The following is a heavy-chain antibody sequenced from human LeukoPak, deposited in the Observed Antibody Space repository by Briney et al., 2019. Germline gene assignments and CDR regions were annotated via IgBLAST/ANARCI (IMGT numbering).Heavy chain of an antibody. V-gene: IGHV3-66*01. CDR3: ARVFPPNWFDP. Sequence: GGSLRLSCAASGFTVTSNYMSCVRQAPGKGLEWVSIIYSGGGAYYADSVKGRFTISRDNSRNTLFLQMNSLRAEDMAMYYCARVFPPNWFDPWGQGTLVTVSS. CDR1: GFTVTSNY. CDR2: IYSGGGA. D-gene: IGHD3-10*02. J-gene: IGHJ5*02.